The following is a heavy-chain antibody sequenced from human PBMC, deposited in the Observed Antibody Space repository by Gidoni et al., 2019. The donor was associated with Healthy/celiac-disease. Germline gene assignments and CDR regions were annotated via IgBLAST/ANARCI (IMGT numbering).Heavy chain of an antibody. CDR2: IYYSGST. CDR1: GGCSSRYY. D-gene: IGHD3-9*01. V-gene: IGHV4-59*01. Sequence: QVQLQESGPGRVKPAETLSLTCTVSGGCSSRYYWSWIRQPPGKGLEWIGYIYYSGSTNYNPSLKSRVTISVDTSTNQFSLKLSSVTAADTAVYYCAREIGYDILPGTYTRYNWFDPWGQGTLVTVSS. CDR3: AREIGYDILPGTYTRYNWFDP. J-gene: IGHJ5*02.